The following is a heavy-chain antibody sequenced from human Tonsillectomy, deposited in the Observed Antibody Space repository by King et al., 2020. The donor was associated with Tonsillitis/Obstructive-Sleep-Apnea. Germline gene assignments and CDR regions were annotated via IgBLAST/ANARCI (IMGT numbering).Heavy chain of an antibody. V-gene: IGHV4-31*01. CDR2: IYYSGST. D-gene: IGHD6-25*01. Sequence: QLQESGPGLVKPSQTLSLTCTVSGGSISSGGYYWSWIRQHPGKGLEWIGYIYYSGSTYYNPSLKILVTISVDTSKNQFSLKLSSVTAADTAVYYCARGGQGLQHYFDYWGQGTLVTVSS. CDR3: ARGGQGLQHYFDY. CDR1: GGSISSGGYY. J-gene: IGHJ4*02.